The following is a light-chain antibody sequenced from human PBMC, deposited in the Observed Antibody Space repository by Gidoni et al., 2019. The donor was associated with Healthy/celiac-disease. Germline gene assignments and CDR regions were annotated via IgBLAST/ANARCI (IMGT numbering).Light chain of an antibody. CDR1: SSNIGAGYD. CDR3: QSYDSSLSGFWV. CDR2: GNN. J-gene: IGLJ3*02. Sequence: QSVLTQPPSVSGAPGQRVTISCTGCSSNIGAGYDVHWYQQLPGTAPKLLINGNNNRPSGVSDRFSGPKSGTSAYLAITGLQAEDEADYYCQSYDSSLSGFWVFGGGTKLTVL. V-gene: IGLV1-40*01.